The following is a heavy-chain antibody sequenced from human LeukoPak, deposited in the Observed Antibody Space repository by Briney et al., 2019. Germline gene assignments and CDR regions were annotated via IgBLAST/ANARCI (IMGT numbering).Heavy chain of an antibody. CDR2: INHSGST. J-gene: IGHJ4*02. D-gene: IGHD1-26*01. CDR3: ARYSGSPTWFFDY. Sequence: TSETLSLTCAVYGGSFSGYYWSWIRQPPGKGLEWIGEINHSGSTNYNPSLKSRVTISVDTSKNHFSLKLSSVTAADTAVYYCARYSGSPTWFFDYWGQGTLVTVSS. CDR1: GGSFSGYY. V-gene: IGHV4-34*01.